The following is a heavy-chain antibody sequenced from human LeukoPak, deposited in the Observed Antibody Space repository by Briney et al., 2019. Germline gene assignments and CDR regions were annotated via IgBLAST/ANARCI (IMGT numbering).Heavy chain of an antibody. J-gene: IGHJ5*02. Sequence: SETLSLTCAVYGGSFSGYYWSWIHQPPGKGLEWIGEINHSGSTNYNPSLKSRVTISVDTSKNQFSLKLSSVTAADTAVYYCARGLGYCSSTSCYNWFDPWGQGTLVTVSS. CDR2: INHSGST. CDR1: GGSFSGYY. D-gene: IGHD2-2*01. CDR3: ARGLGYCSSTSCYNWFDP. V-gene: IGHV4-34*01.